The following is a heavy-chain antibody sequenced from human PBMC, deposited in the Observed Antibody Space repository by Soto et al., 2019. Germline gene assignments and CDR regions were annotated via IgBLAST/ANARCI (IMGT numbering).Heavy chain of an antibody. J-gene: IGHJ4*02. D-gene: IGHD3-10*01. Sequence: ASLKVSCKAAGYRFRNYGSSCVRQTPGQGLEWMGWISGHNGNTNYAQKLQGRVTMTTDTSTSTAYMELRSLRSDDTAIYYCARDYYGSGSSRSPFFYWGQATLVTVSS. CDR3: ARDYYGSGSSRSPFFY. CDR2: ISGHNGNT. V-gene: IGHV1-18*01. CDR1: GYRFRNYG.